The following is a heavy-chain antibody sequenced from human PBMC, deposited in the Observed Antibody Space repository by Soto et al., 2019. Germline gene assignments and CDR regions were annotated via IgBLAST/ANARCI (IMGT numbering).Heavy chain of an antibody. D-gene: IGHD6-19*01. Sequence: SQTLSLTCAISGDSVSSNSAAWNWIRQSPWRGLEWLGRTYYRSKWYNDYAVSAKSRITINPDTSKNQFSLQLNSVTPEDTAVYYCARCGYSSGWGRFDPWGQGTLVTVSS. CDR2: TYYRSKWYN. V-gene: IGHV6-1*01. J-gene: IGHJ5*02. CDR3: ARCGYSSGWGRFDP. CDR1: GDSVSSNSAA.